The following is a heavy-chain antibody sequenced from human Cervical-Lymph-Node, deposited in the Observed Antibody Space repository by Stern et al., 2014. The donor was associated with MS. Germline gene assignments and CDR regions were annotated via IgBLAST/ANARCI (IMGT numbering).Heavy chain of an antibody. V-gene: IGHV2-5*01. Sequence: QVTLRESGPALVKPTQTLTLTCTFSGFSLSTSSLGVGWIRQPPGEALEWLAYIYWYDQKRYSPSLKSRLTITKDTSKNQVVLTLTNVDPVDTATYYCAHRTAGPFDYWGQGTLVTVSS. J-gene: IGHJ4*02. CDR1: GFSLSTSSLG. CDR2: IYWYDQK. CDR3: AHRTAGPFDY.